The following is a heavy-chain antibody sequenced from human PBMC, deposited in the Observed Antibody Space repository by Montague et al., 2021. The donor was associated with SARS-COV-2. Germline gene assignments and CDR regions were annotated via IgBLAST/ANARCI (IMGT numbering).Heavy chain of an antibody. CDR1: GGSISSYY. Sequence: SETLSLTCTVSGGSISSYYWSWIRQPPGKGLEWIGYIYYNGGTDYNPSLKSRVAISVDTSKNQFSLKLTSVTAADTAVYYCARDKHDYDFWPEYGMDVWGQGTTVTVSS. CDR2: IYYNGGT. J-gene: IGHJ6*02. CDR3: ARDKHDYDFWPEYGMDV. V-gene: IGHV4-59*01. D-gene: IGHD3/OR15-3a*01.